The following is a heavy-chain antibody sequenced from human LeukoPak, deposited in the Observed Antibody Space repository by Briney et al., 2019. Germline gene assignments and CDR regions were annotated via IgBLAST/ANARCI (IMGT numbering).Heavy chain of an antibody. CDR3: ASCLSYYYDSSGHQVRDAFDI. J-gene: IGHJ3*02. CDR2: INHSGTT. V-gene: IGHV4-34*01. CDR1: GASFSGYY. Sequence: SETLSLTCAAYGASFSGYYWSWIRQPPGKGLEWIGEINHSGTTDYNPSLKSRVTISVDTSKNQFSLKLSSVTAADTAVYYCASCLSYYYDSSGHQVRDAFDIWGQGTMVTVSS. D-gene: IGHD3-22*01.